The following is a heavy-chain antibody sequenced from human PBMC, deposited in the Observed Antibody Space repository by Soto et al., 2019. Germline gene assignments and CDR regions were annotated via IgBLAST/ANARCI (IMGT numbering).Heavy chain of an antibody. CDR3: ARDQEGATGSGYGMDV. D-gene: IGHD1-26*01. J-gene: IGHJ6*02. V-gene: IGHV3-30-3*01. CDR2: ISYDGSNK. Sequence: GGSLRLSCAASGFTFSSYAMHWVRQAPGKGLEWVAVISYDGSNKYYADSVKGRFTISRDNSKNMLYRQMNSLRAEDTAVYYCARDQEGATGSGYGMDVWGQGTTVTVSS. CDR1: GFTFSSYA.